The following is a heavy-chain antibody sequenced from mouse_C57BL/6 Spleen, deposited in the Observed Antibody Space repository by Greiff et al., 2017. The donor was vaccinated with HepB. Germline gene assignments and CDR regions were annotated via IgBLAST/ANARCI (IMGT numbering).Heavy chain of an antibody. CDR3: AREAFHYAMDY. V-gene: IGHV5-17*01. J-gene: IGHJ4*01. CDR1: GFTFSDYG. Sequence: EVKVVESGGGLVKPGGSLKLSCAASGFTFSDYGMHWVRQAPEKGLEWVAYISSGSSTIYYADTVKGRFTISRDNAKNTLFLQMTSLRSEDTAMYYCAREAFHYAMDYWGQGTSVTVSS. CDR2: ISSGSSTI. D-gene: IGHD3-2*02.